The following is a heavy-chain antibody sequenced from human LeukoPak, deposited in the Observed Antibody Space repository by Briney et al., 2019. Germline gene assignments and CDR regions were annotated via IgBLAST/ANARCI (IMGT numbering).Heavy chain of an antibody. J-gene: IGHJ4*02. Sequence: SETLSLTCTVSGGSISSYYWSWIRQPPGKGLEWIGYIYYSGSTDYNPSLKSRVTISVDTSKNQFSLNLSSVTAADTAVYYCARVDTSTYDFWSGYYVPAGFDYWGQGTLVTVSS. CDR2: IYYSGST. D-gene: IGHD3-3*01. CDR3: ARVDTSTYDFWSGYYVPAGFDY. V-gene: IGHV4-59*01. CDR1: GGSISSYY.